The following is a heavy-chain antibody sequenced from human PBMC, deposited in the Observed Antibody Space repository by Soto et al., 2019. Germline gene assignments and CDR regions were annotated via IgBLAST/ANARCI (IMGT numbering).Heavy chain of an antibody. V-gene: IGHV6-1*01. CDR1: GSSVSSNSAA. CDR3: ARDLLGIAADATGWFDP. D-gene: IGHD6-13*01. Sequence: SQTPSLTSDISGSSVSSNSAAWNCIRQSPSRGLEWLGRTYYRSKWYNDYAVSVKSRITINPDTSKNQFSLQLNSVTPEDTAVYYCARDLLGIAADATGWFDPWGQGTMVTVSS. J-gene: IGHJ5*02. CDR2: TYYRSKWYN.